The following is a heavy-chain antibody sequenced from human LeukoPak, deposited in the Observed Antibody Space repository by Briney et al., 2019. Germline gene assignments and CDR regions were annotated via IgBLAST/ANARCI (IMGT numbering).Heavy chain of an antibody. CDR3: AGQHDSNGYYFY. D-gene: IGHD3-22*01. J-gene: IGHJ4*02. V-gene: IGHV4-39*01. Sequence: SETLSLTCTVSGGSISSSSYYWGWIRQPPGKGLEWIGSIYYSGSTYYNPSLKSRVTISVDTSNNQFSLKLSSVTAADTAVYYCAGQHDSNGYYFYWGQGILVTVSS. CDR1: GGSISSSSYY. CDR2: IYYSGST.